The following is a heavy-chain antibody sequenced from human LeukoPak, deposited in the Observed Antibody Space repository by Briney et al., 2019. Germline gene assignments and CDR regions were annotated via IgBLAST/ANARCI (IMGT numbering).Heavy chain of an antibody. CDR2: IIPILGIA. D-gene: IGHD4-17*01. CDR1: GYTFTGYY. V-gene: IGHV1-69*02. Sequence: ASVKVSCKASGYTFTGYYMHWVRQAPGQGLEWMGRIIPILGIANYAQKFQGRVTITADKSTSTAYMELSSLRSEDTAVYYCARSTVTRNFDYWGQGTLVTVSS. CDR3: ARSTVTRNFDY. J-gene: IGHJ4*02.